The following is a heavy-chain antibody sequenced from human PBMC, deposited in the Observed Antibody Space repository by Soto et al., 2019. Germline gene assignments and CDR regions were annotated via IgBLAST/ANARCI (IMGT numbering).Heavy chain of an antibody. CDR1: WYSVSSNSAA. V-gene: IGHV6-1*01. D-gene: IGHD6-6*01. CDR2: TYYRSKWYN. Sequence: SQTLSLTCAISWYSVSSNSAAWNWIRQSPSRGLEWLGRTYYRSKWYNDYAVSVKSRITINPDTSKNQFSLQLNSVTPEDTAVYFCARTLSSSAENWFDPWGQGTLVTVSS. J-gene: IGHJ5*02. CDR3: ARTLSSSAENWFDP.